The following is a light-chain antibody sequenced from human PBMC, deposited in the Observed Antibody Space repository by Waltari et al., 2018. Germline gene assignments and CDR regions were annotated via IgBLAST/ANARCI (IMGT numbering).Light chain of an antibody. J-gene: IGKJ5*01. CDR1: QSVSSN. CDR3: QQYNRWPPIT. CDR2: DAS. V-gene: IGKV3-15*01. Sequence: EIVMTQSPATLSVSPGETATVPCRASQSVSSNVAWYQKKPGQAPRLLIYDASTRATSIPARFRGSGSGTEFTLTISSLQSEDFAVYYCQQYNRWPPITFGQGTRLEIK.